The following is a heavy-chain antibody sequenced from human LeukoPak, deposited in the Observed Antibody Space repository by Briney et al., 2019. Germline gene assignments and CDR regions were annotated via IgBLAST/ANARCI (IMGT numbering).Heavy chain of an antibody. CDR2: ISAYNGNT. CDR1: GYTFTSYG. V-gene: IGHV1-18*01. Sequence: ASVKVSCKASGYTFTSYGISWVRQAPGQGLEWMGWISAYNGNTNYAQKLQGRVTMTTDTSTSTAYMELRSLRSDDTAVYYCAREIAYGDYGNWFDPWGQGTLVTVSS. J-gene: IGHJ5*02. CDR3: AREIAYGDYGNWFDP. D-gene: IGHD4-17*01.